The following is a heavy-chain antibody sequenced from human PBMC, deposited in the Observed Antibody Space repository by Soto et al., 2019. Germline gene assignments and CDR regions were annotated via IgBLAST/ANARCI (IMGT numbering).Heavy chain of an antibody. CDR3: AIDLDYSERSPAVR. D-gene: IGHD4-4*01. V-gene: IGHV3-33*01. J-gene: IGHJ4*02. CDR2: IWYDGINK. Sequence: GGSLRLSCAASGFSFRSYGMHWIRQAPGKGLEWVAVIWYDGINKYYADSVKGRFTISRDNSKNTLYLQMNSLRAEDTAVYFCAIDLDYSERSPAVRWGQGTLVTVSS. CDR1: GFSFRSYG.